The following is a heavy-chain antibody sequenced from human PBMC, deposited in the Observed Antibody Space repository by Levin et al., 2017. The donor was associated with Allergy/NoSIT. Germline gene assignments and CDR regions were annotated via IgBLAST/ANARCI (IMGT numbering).Heavy chain of an antibody. CDR1: GYSFTDYD. J-gene: IGHJ3*01. V-gene: IGHV1-8*01. CDR3: ARRYSSGWDKGAFDV. CDR2: MNPDSGNT. D-gene: IGHD6-19*01. Sequence: PGGSLRLSCKASGYSFTDYDINWVRQASGQGLEWMGWMNPDSGNTGYAQMFQGRVSMTRTTSISAAYMQLSSLRSDDTAVYYCARRYSSGWDKGAFDVWGQGTMVNVSS.